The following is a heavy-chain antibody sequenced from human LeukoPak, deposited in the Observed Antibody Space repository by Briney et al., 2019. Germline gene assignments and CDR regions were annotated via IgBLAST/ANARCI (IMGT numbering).Heavy chain of an antibody. J-gene: IGHJ6*03. D-gene: IGHD2-2*02. Sequence: GESLKISCKGSGYSFTSYWIGWVRQMPGKGLEWMGIIYPGDSDTRYSPSFQGQVTISADKSISTAYLQWSSLKASDTAMYYCARQLRQYREGPRQKKGYYYYMDVWGKGTTVTVSS. CDR3: ARQLRQYREGPRQKKGYYYYMDV. CDR1: GYSFTSYW. CDR2: IYPGDSDT. V-gene: IGHV5-51*01.